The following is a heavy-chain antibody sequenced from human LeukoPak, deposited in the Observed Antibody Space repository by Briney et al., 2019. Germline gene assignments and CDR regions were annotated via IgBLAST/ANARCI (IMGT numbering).Heavy chain of an antibody. CDR1: GFTFSSYG. CDR3: ARDGGSGIYFGNYFYYGMDV. V-gene: IGHV3-33*01. Sequence: GRSLRLSCAASGFTFSSYGMHWVRQAPGKGLEWVAVIWYDGSNKYYADSVKGRFTISRDNSKNTLYLQMNSLRAEDTAVYYCARDGGSGIYFGNYFYYGMDVWGQGTTVTVSS. CDR2: IWYDGSNK. J-gene: IGHJ6*02. D-gene: IGHD3-10*01.